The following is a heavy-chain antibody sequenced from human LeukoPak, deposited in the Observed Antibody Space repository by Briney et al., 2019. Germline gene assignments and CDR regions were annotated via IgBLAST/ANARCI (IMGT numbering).Heavy chain of an antibody. CDR2: IYTSGST. CDR1: GGSISSYY. V-gene: IGHV4-4*09. J-gene: IGHJ6*02. CDR3: ARVGGSGSPYYYAMDV. Sequence: SETLSLTCTVSGGSISSYYWSWIRQPPGKGLEWIGYIYTSGSTNYNPSLKSRVTISVDTSKNQFSLKLSSVTAADTAVYYCARVGGSGSPYYYAMDVWGQGTTVTVSS. D-gene: IGHD3-10*01.